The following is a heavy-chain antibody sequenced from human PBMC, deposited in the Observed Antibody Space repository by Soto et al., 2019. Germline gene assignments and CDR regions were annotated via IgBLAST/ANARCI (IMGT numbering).Heavy chain of an antibody. CDR2: VYYDGHT. D-gene: IGHD4-17*01. CDR1: GGSINNNF. CDR3: ARKATVTTCFDY. V-gene: IGHV4-59*01. J-gene: IGHJ4*02. Sequence: PSDTLSLTCTVSGGSINNNFWGWIRQPPGKGLEWIGYVYYDGHTDYNPSLESRVTIAVDTSKNQFSLRLTSVTAADTAVYYCARKATVTTCFDYWGQGTLVTVSS.